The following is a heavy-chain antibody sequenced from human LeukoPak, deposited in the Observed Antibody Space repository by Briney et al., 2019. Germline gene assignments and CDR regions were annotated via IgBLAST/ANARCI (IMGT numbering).Heavy chain of an antibody. CDR2: IWYDESNK. J-gene: IGHJ4*02. Sequence: GGSLRLSCAASGFTFSSYGMHWVRQAPGKGLEWVAVIWYDESNKYYADSVEGRFTISRDNSKNTLYLQMNSLRAEDTAVYYCAKGFDYWGQGTLVTVSS. CDR1: GFTFSSYG. V-gene: IGHV3-33*06. CDR3: AKGFDY.